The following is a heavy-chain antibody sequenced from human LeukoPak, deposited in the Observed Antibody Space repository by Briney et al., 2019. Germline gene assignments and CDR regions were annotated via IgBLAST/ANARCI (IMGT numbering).Heavy chain of an antibody. CDR3: ARGVIATITPNDDY. J-gene: IGHJ4*02. CDR1: GFTFSSYS. CDR2: ISSSSSYI. V-gene: IGHV3-21*01. Sequence: PGGSLRLSCAASGFTFSSYSMNWVRQAPGKGLEWVSSISSSSSYIYYADSVKGRFTISRDNAKNSLYLQMNSLRAEDTAVYYCARGVIATITPNDDYWGQGTLVTVSS. D-gene: IGHD5-12*01.